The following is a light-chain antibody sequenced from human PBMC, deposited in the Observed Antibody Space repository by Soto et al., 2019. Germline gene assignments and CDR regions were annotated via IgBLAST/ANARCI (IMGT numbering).Light chain of an antibody. V-gene: IGKV2-30*02. J-gene: IGKJ1*01. Sequence: DVVMTQSPPSLPVTLGQPASISCRSSQSLIHSDGDTYLNWFQQRPGQSPRRLIYKVSDRDSGVPDRVSGSGSGTDFTLKISRVEAEDVGVYYCMQGTHWPWTFGQGTEVEIK. CDR3: MQGTHWPWT. CDR2: KVS. CDR1: QSLIHSDGDTY.